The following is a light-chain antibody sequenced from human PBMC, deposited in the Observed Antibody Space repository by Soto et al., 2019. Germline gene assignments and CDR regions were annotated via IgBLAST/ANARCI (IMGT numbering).Light chain of an antibody. Sequence: VVTQEPSFSVSPGGTVTLTCGLSSGSVSTSYYPSWYQQTPGQAPRTLIYSTNTRSSGVPDRFSGSILGNKAALTITGAQADDESDYYCVLYMGSGRVVFGGGTKVTVL. CDR2: STN. J-gene: IGLJ2*01. CDR3: VLYMGSGRVV. CDR1: SGSVSTSYY. V-gene: IGLV8-61*01.